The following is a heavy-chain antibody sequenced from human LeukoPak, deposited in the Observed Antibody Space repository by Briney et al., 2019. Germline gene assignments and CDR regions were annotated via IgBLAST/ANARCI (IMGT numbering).Heavy chain of an antibody. D-gene: IGHD6-6*01. V-gene: IGHV3-48*03. J-gene: IGHJ5*02. Sequence: PGGSLRLSCAASGFTFSSYEMNWVRQAPGKGLEWVSYISSSGSTIYYADSVKGRFTISRDNAKNSLYLQMNSLRAEDTAVYYCAKVEGSHSSSPVGAWGQGTLVTVSS. CDR2: ISSSGSTI. CDR1: GFTFSSYE. CDR3: AKVEGSHSSSPVGA.